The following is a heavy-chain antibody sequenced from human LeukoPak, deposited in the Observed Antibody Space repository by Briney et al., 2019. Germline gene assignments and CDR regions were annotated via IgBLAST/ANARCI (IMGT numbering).Heavy chain of an antibody. V-gene: IGHV3-7*03. D-gene: IGHD3-10*01. J-gene: IGHJ4*02. CDR3: VKGRSGTLYYFDY. CDR1: GFTFSSYW. CDR2: IKQDGSEK. Sequence: GGSLRLSRAASGFTFSSYWMTWVRQAPGKGLEWVANIKQDGSEKYYVDSVKGRFTISRDNSKNTLYLQMNSLRAEDTAVYYCVKGRSGTLYYFDYWGQGTLVTVSS.